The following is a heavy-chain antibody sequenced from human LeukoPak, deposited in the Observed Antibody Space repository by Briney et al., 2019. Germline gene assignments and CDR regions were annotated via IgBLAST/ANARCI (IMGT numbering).Heavy chain of an antibody. Sequence: GGSLRLSCAASGFTFSRLAMTWVRQAPGKGLEWVSAISGSGGSTYYADSVKGRFTISRDNSKNTLYLQMNSLRAEDTAVYYCAKAWAVELVRHFDYWGQGTLVTVSS. V-gene: IGHV3-23*01. CDR1: GFTFSRLA. D-gene: IGHD6-13*01. CDR3: AKAWAVELVRHFDY. J-gene: IGHJ4*02. CDR2: ISGSGGST.